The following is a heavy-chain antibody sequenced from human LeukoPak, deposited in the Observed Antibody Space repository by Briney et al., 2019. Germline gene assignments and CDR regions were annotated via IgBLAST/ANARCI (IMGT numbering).Heavy chain of an antibody. CDR3: TGTVDYGDYAVGAMDY. Sequence: WIRQPPGKGLEWVAFIRSKAYGGTTEYAASVKGRFTISREDSKSIAYLQMNSLKTEDTAVYYCTGTVDYGDYAVGAMDYWGQGTLVTVSS. CDR2: IRSKAYGGTT. V-gene: IGHV3-49*02. D-gene: IGHD4-17*01. J-gene: IGHJ4*02.